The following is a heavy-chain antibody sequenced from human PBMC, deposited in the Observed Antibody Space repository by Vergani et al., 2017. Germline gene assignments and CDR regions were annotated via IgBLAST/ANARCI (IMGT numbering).Heavy chain of an antibody. J-gene: IGHJ6*02. D-gene: IGHD3-10*01. CDR2: IDPSDSYT. CDR3: ARQLVRGVMGYGMDV. CDR1: GYSFTSYW. Sequence: EVQLVQSGAEVKKPGESLRISCKGSGYSFTSYWISWVRQMPGKGLEWMGRIDPSDSYTNYSPSFQGHVTISADKSIITAYLQWSSLKASDTSMYYCARQLVRGVMGYGMDVWGQGTTVTVSS. V-gene: IGHV5-10-1*03.